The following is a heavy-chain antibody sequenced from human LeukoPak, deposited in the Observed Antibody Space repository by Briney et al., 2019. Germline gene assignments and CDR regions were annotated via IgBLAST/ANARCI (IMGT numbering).Heavy chain of an antibody. CDR1: GFTFSGYA. CDR3: AKDKDYGVLGWFDP. CDR2: ISGSGGST. J-gene: IGHJ5*02. D-gene: IGHD4-17*01. V-gene: IGHV3-23*01. Sequence: GGSLRLSFAASGFTFSGYAMSWVRQAPGKGLGWASAISGSGGSTYYADSVKGRFTISRDNSKNTLYLQMNSLRAEDTAVYYCAKDKDYGVLGWFDPWGQGTLVTVSS.